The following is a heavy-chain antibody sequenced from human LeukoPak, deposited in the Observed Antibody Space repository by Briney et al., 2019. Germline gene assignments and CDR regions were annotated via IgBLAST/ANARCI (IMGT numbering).Heavy chain of an antibody. CDR1: GYTFTSYG. J-gene: IGHJ4*02. D-gene: IGHD6-13*01. V-gene: IGHV1-18*01. Sequence: ASVKVSCKASGYTFTSYGISWVRQAPGQGLEWMGWISAYNGNTNYAQKLQGRIIMTTDTSTSTAYMELRSLRSDDTAVYYCARDRSPYSGLDYWGQGTLVTVSS. CDR2: ISAYNGNT. CDR3: ARDRSPYSGLDY.